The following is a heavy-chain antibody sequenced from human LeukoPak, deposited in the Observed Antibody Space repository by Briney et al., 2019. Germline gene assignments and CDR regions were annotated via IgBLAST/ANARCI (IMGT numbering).Heavy chain of an antibody. J-gene: IGHJ4*02. Sequence: SETLSLTCTVYGGSFSGYYWSWLRQPPWKGLEWIGEINHSGSTNYNPSLKSRVTISVDTSKNQFSLKLSSVTAADTAAYYCARAGATWSVDYWGQGTLVTVSS. D-gene: IGHD1-26*01. CDR3: ARAGATWSVDY. CDR2: INHSGST. CDR1: GGSFSGYY. V-gene: IGHV4-34*01.